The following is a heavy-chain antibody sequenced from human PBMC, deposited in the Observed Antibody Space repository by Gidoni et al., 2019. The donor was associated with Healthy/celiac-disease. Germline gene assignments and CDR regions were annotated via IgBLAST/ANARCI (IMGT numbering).Heavy chain of an antibody. J-gene: IGHJ5*02. CDR2: IYYSGST. CDR1: GGSISSSSYY. Sequence: QLQLQESGPGLVKPLETLSLTCTVSGGSISSSSYYWGWIRQPPGKGLEWIGSIYYSGSTYYNPSLKSRVTISVDTSKNQFSLKLSSVTAADTAVYYCAAMYLRDWFDPWGQGTLVTVSS. CDR3: AAMYLRDWFDP. D-gene: IGHD2-2*01. V-gene: IGHV4-39*01.